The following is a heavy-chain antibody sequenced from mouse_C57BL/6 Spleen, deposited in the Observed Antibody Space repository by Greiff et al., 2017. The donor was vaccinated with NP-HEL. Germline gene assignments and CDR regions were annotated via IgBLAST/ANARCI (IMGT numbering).Heavy chain of an antibody. V-gene: IGHV1-82*01. D-gene: IGHD1-1*01. J-gene: IGHJ1*03. Sequence: QVQLKESGPELVKPGASVKISCKASGYAFSSSWMNWVKQRPGKGLEWIGRIYPGDGDTNYNGKFKGKATLTADKSSSTAYMQLSSLTSEDSAVYFCARSLGLYYGSSLWYFDVWGTGTTVTVSS. CDR2: IYPGDGDT. CDR1: GYAFSSSW. CDR3: ARSLGLYYGSSLWYFDV.